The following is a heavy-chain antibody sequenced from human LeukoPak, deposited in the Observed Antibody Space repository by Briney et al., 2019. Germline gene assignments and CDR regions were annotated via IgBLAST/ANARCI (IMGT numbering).Heavy chain of an antibody. CDR1: GFTFSSYA. CDR2: ISYDGSNK. Sequence: PGGSLRLSCAASGFTFSSYAMHWVRQAPGKGLEWVAVISYDGSNKYYADSVKGRFTISRDNSKNTLYLQMNSLRAEDTAVYYCARGYCSSTSCSPMRYWGQGTLVTVSS. J-gene: IGHJ4*02. V-gene: IGHV3-30-3*01. CDR3: ARGYCSSTSCSPMRY. D-gene: IGHD2-2*01.